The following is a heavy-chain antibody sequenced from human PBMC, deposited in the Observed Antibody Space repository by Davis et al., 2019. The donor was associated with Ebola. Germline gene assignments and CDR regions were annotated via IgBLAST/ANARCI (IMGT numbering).Heavy chain of an antibody. J-gene: IGHJ6*03. Sequence: PGGSLRLSCAASGFTFSDYYMSWIRQAPGKGLEWVSYISSSSTYTNYADSVKCRFTISRDNAKNSLYLQMNSLRAEDTAVYYCASMGEEKNNYYYYYYMDVWGKGTTVTVSS. V-gene: IGHV3-11*06. CDR1: GFTFSDYY. D-gene: IGHD1-26*01. CDR2: ISSSSTYT. CDR3: ASMGEEKNNYYYYYYMDV.